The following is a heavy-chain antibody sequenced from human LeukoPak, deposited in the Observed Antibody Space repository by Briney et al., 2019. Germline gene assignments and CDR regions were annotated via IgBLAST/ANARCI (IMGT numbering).Heavy chain of an antibody. V-gene: IGHV1-2*02. J-gene: IGHJ4*02. CDR2: INPNSGGT. D-gene: IGHD3-16*02. CDR3: AREGSFRCDY. CDR1: GYTFTGYY. Sequence: GASVKVSCKASGYTFTGYYMHWVRQAPGQGLEWMGWINPNSGGTNYAQKFQGRVTMTRDTSISTAYMELSSLGSDDTAAYYCAREGSFRCDYWGQGTLVTVSS.